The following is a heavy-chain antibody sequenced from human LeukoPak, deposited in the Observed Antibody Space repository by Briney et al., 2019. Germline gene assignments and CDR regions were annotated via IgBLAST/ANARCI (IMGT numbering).Heavy chain of an antibody. J-gene: IGHJ4*02. CDR1: GGSISSYY. CDR3: ARGWIAAAGPFFDY. V-gene: IGHV4-59*01. Sequence: PSETLCLTCTVSGGSISSYYWSWIRQPPGKGLEWIGYIYYSGSTNYNPSLKSRVTISVDTSKNQFSLKLSSVTAADTAVYYCARGWIAAAGPFFDYWGQGTLVTVSS. D-gene: IGHD6-13*01. CDR2: IYYSGST.